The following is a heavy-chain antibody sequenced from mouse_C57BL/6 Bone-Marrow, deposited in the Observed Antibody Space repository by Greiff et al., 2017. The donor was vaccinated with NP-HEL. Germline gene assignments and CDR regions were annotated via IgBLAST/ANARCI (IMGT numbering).Heavy chain of an antibody. V-gene: IGHV1-55*01. CDR2: IYPGSGST. CDR3: ARKRAVVENCFDY. CDR1: GYTFTSYW. J-gene: IGHJ2*01. Sequence: VQLQQPGAELVKPGASVKMSCKASGYTFTSYWITWVKQRPGQGLEWIGDIYPGSGSTNYNEKFKSKATLTVDTSSSTAYLQLSSLTSEDSAVFNYARKRAVVENCFDYWGQGTTLTVSS. D-gene: IGHD1-1*01.